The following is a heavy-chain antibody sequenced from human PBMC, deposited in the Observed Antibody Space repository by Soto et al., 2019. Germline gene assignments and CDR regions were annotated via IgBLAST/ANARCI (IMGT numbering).Heavy chain of an antibody. Sequence: QVQLQQSGPGLVKPSQTLSLTCAISGDSVSSNSATWSWIRQSPSRGLEWLGRTYYRSRWYNDYAPSVTSRITINPDTSKNHFFLQLSSVTPEDTAVYYCARERGFLSEAFDIWGRGTVVTVSS. J-gene: IGHJ3*02. V-gene: IGHV6-1*02. CDR3: ARERGFLSEAFDI. CDR1: GDSVSSNSAT. CDR2: TYYRSRWYN. D-gene: IGHD3-10*01.